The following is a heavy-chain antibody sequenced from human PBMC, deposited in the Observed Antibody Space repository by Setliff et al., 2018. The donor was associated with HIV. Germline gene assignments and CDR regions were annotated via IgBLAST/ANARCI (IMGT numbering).Heavy chain of an antibody. CDR1: GFTFSDHY. CDR2: INNNGDTT. CDR3: ARKGYSGSYGY. Sequence: PGGSLRLSCAASGFTFSDHYMNWIRQAPGKGLEWVSYINNNGDTTYYADSVKGRFTISRDNAKNSLYLQMNSLRAEDTAVYYCARKGYSGSYGYWGQGTLVTVSS. D-gene: IGHD1-26*01. J-gene: IGHJ4*02. V-gene: IGHV3-11*04.